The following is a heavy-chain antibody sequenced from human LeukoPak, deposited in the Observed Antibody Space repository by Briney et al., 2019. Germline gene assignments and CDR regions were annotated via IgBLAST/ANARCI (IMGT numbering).Heavy chain of an antibody. D-gene: IGHD3-22*01. V-gene: IGHV3-30*04. Sequence: PGGSLRLSCAASGFTFSSYAMHWVRQAPGKGLEWVAVISYDGSNKYYADSVKGRFTISRDNSKNTLYLQMNSLRAEETAVYYCAKDKMGASHYYDSSGPSGPDAFDIWGQGTMVTVSS. CDR2: ISYDGSNK. J-gene: IGHJ3*02. CDR1: GFTFSSYA. CDR3: AKDKMGASHYYDSSGPSGPDAFDI.